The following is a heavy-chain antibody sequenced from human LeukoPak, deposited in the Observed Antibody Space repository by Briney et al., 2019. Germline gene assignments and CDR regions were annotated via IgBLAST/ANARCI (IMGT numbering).Heavy chain of an antibody. V-gene: IGHV4-61*01. J-gene: IGHJ4*02. CDR2: KYYSGST. D-gene: IGHD5-18*01. CDR3: ARGRSYGFDFDS. CDR1: GVSINTCCYY. Sequence: SETLSLTCDVSGVSINTCCYYWTWIRQPPGKGLEWIGYKYYSGSTRYNSSLRSRLTISLDSSTNQFSLRLTSVTAADTAVYYCARGRSYGFDFDSCGPGTLVIVSS.